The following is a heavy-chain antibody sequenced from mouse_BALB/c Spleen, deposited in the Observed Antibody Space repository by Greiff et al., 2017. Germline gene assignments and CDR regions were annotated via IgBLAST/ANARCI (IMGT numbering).Heavy chain of an antibody. CDR1: GYTFTSYW. CDR3: ARTAGTTVAFDY. Sequence: VKLQESGAELAKPGASVKMSCKASGYTFTSYWMHWVKQRPGQGLEWIGYINPSTGYTEYNQKFKDKATLTADKSSSTAYMQLSSLTSEDSAVYYCARTAGTTVAFDYWGQGTTLTVSS. CDR2: INPSTGYT. V-gene: IGHV1-7*01. J-gene: IGHJ2*01. D-gene: IGHD1-1*01.